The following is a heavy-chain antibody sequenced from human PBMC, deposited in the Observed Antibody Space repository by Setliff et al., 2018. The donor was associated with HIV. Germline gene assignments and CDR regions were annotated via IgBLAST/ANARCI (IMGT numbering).Heavy chain of an antibody. Sequence: GSLRLSCAASGFTFSSYAMHWVRQAPGKGLEWVAVISYDGSNKYYADSVKGRFTISRDNSKNTLYLQMNSLRAEDTAVYYCAKGRPPDYDYIWGTFYYYMDVWGKGTTVTVSS. J-gene: IGHJ6*03. CDR2: ISYDGSNK. D-gene: IGHD3-16*01. V-gene: IGHV3-30*04. CDR1: GFTFSSYA. CDR3: AKGRPPDYDYIWGTFYYYMDV.